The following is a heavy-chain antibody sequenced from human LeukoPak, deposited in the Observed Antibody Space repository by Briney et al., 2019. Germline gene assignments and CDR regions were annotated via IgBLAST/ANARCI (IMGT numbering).Heavy chain of an antibody. D-gene: IGHD3-10*01. J-gene: IGHJ6*03. CDR2: ISSSGSTI. CDR3: ARARSGYYYYYYYIDV. CDR1: GFTFSDYY. V-gene: IGHV3-11*01. Sequence: GGSLRLSCAASGFTFSDYYMSWIRQAAGKGLEWVAYISSSGSTIYYADSVKGRFTISRDNAKNSLYLQMHSLRAEDTAVYYCARARSGYYYYYYYIDVWGKGTTVTVSS.